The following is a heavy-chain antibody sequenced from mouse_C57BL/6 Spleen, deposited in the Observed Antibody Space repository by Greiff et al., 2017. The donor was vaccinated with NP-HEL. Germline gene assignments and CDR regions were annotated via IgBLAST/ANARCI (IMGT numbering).Heavy chain of an antibody. CDR3: AGLRYYFDY. V-gene: IGHV1-61*01. D-gene: IGHD3-1*01. CDR2: IYPSDSET. Sequence: QVQLQQPGAELVRPGSSVKLSCKASGYTFTSYWMDWVKQRPGQGLEWIGNIYPSDSETHYNQKFKDKATLTVDKSSSTAYMQLSSLTSEDSAVYYCAGLRYYFDYWGQGTTLTVSS. J-gene: IGHJ2*01. CDR1: GYTFTSYW.